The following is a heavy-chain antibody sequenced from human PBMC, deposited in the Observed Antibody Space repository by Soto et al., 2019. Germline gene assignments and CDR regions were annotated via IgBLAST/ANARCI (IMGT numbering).Heavy chain of an antibody. J-gene: IGHJ3*01. CDR1: GYTFINYG. V-gene: IGHV1-18*01. Sequence: QLHLVQSGAEVKKPGASVKVSCKASGYTFINYGISWVRQAPGQGLEWMGWISAYNGNTNYGQKFQGRVTMTTETSTSTAYLELRSLSSDDTAVYYCARGSGFVGNDAFDVWGQGTMFTVSS. CDR3: ARGSGFVGNDAFDV. CDR2: ISAYNGNT. D-gene: IGHD3-3*01.